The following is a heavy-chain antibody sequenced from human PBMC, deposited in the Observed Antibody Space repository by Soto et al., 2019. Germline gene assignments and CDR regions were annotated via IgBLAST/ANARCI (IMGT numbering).Heavy chain of an antibody. J-gene: IGHJ3*02. CDR3: ARVRSGSYSYAFDM. Sequence: EVQLVESVGGVMRPGGSLRLSCAASGFTLEDYGMSWVRQAPGKGLEWISGINWNGGRTGYADSVKGRFTISRDNVKNSLYLQTDSLRVEDTALYYCARVRSGSYSYAFDMWGQGTMVTVSS. V-gene: IGHV3-20*04. CDR2: INWNGGRT. CDR1: GFTLEDYG. D-gene: IGHD1-26*01.